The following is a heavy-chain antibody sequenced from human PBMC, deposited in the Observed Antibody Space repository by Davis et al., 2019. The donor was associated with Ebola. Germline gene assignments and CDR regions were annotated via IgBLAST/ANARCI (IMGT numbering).Heavy chain of an antibody. CDR3: ARDAYCTGGVCYWNPLDY. Sequence: AASVKVSCKASGGTFSSYAISWVRQAPGQGLEWMGGIIPIFGTANYAQKFQGRVTITADKSTSTAYMELSSLRSEDTAVYYCARDAYCTGGVCYWNPLDYWGQGTLVTVSS. CDR1: GGTFSSYA. D-gene: IGHD2-8*02. CDR2: IIPIFGTA. J-gene: IGHJ4*02. V-gene: IGHV1-69*06.